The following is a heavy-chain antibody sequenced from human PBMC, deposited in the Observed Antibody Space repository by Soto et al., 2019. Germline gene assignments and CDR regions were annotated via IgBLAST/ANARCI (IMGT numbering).Heavy chain of an antibody. CDR3: ARDPSTGKADY. Sequence: PGGSLRVSCAASGFTFGHYAMNWVRQAPGKGLEWISTITYDGDFTHYEDSVKGRFSVSRDNSKNILYLEMKNLRVDDTALYYCARDPSTGKADYWGRGTLVTVPS. D-gene: IGHD3-9*01. V-gene: IGHV3-23*02. CDR2: ITYDGDFT. J-gene: IGHJ4*01. CDR1: GFTFGHYA.